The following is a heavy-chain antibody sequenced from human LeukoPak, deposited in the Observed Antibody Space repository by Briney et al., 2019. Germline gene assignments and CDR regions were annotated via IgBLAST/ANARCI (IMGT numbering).Heavy chain of an antibody. Sequence: SETLSLTCTVSGGYISSYYWSWIRQPPGKGLEWIGYNYYSGSTNYNPSLKSRVTISVDTPKNQFSLKLSSVTAADTAVYYCARGARDSSGYYYHYYFDYWGQGTLVTVSS. CDR1: GGYISSYY. J-gene: IGHJ4*02. CDR3: ARGARDSSGYYYHYYFDY. CDR2: NYYSGST. D-gene: IGHD3-22*01. V-gene: IGHV4-59*01.